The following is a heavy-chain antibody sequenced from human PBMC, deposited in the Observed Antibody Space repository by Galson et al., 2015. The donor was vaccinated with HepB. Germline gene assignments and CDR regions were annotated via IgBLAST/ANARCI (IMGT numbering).Heavy chain of an antibody. J-gene: IGHJ4*02. CDR2: IYYSGST. CDR1: GGSISSHY. CDR3: ARVVGQRHLAYFDY. V-gene: IGHV4-59*11. D-gene: IGHD6-25*01. Sequence: SETLSLTCTVSGGSISSHYWSWIRQPPGKGLEWIGYIYYSGSTNYNTSLKGRVTMSVDTSKNQLSLKLSSVTAADTAVYYCARVVGQRHLAYFDYWGQGTPVTVSS.